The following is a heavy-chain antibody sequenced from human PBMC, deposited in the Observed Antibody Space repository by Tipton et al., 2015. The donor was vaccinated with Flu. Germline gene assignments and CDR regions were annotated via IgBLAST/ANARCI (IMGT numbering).Heavy chain of an antibody. CDR3: ARHPSASTSPFDP. J-gene: IGHJ5*02. V-gene: IGHV4-59*08. Sequence: TLSLTCTVSGGSISSYYWSWIRQPPGKGLEWIGYIFYSGSTNYNPSLKSRVTISVDTSKNQFSLKLSSVTAADTAAYYCARHPSASTSPFDPWGQGTLVTVSS. CDR1: GGSISSYY. D-gene: IGHD4-11*01. CDR2: IFYSGST.